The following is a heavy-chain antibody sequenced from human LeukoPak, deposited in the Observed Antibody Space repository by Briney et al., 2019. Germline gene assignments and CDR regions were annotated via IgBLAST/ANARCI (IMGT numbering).Heavy chain of an antibody. D-gene: IGHD3-9*01. CDR1: GFTFSSYG. J-gene: IGHJ4*02. V-gene: IGHV3-33*01. Sequence: GGSLRLSCAASGFTFSSYGMHWVRQAPGKGLEWVAVIRYDGSNKYYADSVKGRFTISRDNSKNTLYLQMNSLRAEDTAVYYCARDHYDILTGDPVPLDYWGQGTLVTVSS. CDR3: ARDHYDILTGDPVPLDY. CDR2: IRYDGSNK.